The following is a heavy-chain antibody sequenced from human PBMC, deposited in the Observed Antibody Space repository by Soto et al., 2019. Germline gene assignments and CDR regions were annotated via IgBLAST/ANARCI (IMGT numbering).Heavy chain of an antibody. D-gene: IGHD3-16*01. J-gene: IGHJ4*02. CDR2: ISRDGSNT. CDR3: SSLGGEVPHRDY. V-gene: IGHV3-74*01. CDR1: GMTFSNLR. Sequence: EVQLVESGGGLVQPGGSLRLSCAAPGMTFSNLRMHWVRQAPGKGLAWVSLISRDGSNTDYADSVKGRFTISRDNAKGTLYLEMDSLGVDEPAHYFFSSLGGEVPHRDYWGQGTLVIVSS.